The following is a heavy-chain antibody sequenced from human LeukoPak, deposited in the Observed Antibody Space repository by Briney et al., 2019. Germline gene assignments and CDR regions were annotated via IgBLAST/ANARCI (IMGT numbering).Heavy chain of an antibody. CDR2: ISAYNGNT. Sequence: GASVKVSCKASGDTFTSYGVSWVRQAPGQGLEWMGWISAYNGNTNSAQKIPGRVTITTDTSPSTDYMELRSLRSDETAVYYCARALRFLEWLSYFDYWGQGTLVTVSS. CDR1: GDTFTSYG. D-gene: IGHD3-3*01. J-gene: IGHJ4*02. V-gene: IGHV1-18*01. CDR3: ARALRFLEWLSYFDY.